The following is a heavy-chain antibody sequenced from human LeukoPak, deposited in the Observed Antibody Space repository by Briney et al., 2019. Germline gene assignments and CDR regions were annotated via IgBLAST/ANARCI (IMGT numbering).Heavy chain of an antibody. CDR3: ARDPITMVRGVIIPYYFDY. Sequence: PSETLSLTCAVYGGSFSGYYWSWIRQPPGKGLEWIGEINHSGSTNYNPSLKSRVTISVDTSKNQFSLKLSSVTAADTAVYYCARDPITMVRGVIIPYYFDYWGQGTLVTVSS. CDR1: GGSFSGYY. D-gene: IGHD3-10*01. J-gene: IGHJ4*02. CDR2: INHSGST. V-gene: IGHV4-34*01.